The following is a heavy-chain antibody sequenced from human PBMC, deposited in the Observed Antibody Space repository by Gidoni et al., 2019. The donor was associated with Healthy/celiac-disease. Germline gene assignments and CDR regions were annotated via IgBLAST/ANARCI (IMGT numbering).Heavy chain of an antibody. J-gene: IGHJ3*02. V-gene: IGHV3-33*01. CDR1: GLTFSSYG. CDR2: IGYDGSNK. D-gene: IGHD6-13*01. Sequence: QVQLVESGGGVVKPGRSLRISCAASGLTFSSYGMHWVRQAPGKGLEWVAVIGYDGSNKYYADSVKGRFTISRDNSKNTLYLQMNSLRAEDTAVYYCATHKAIAALGAFDIWGQGTMVTVSS. CDR3: ATHKAIAALGAFDI.